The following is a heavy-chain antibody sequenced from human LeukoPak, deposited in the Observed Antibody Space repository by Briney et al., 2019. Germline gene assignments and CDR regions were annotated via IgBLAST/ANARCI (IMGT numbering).Heavy chain of an antibody. V-gene: IGHV3-73*01. CDR1: GFTFSGSA. Sequence: GGSLRLSCAASGFTFSGSAMHWVRQASGKGLEWVGRIRSKANSYATAYAASVKGRFTISRDDSKNTAYLQMNSLKTEDTAVYYCTSLVRGVIDYYYYMDVWGKGTTVTVSS. CDR2: IRSKANSYAT. J-gene: IGHJ6*03. D-gene: IGHD3-10*01. CDR3: TSLVRGVIDYYYYMDV.